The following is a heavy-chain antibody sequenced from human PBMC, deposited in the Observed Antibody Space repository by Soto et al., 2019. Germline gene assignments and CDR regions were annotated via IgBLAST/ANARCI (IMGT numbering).Heavy chain of an antibody. CDR3: AREGAIVVVPAATSTRNNWFDP. Sequence: LRLSGAASGFTFSSYSMNWVRQAPGKGLEWVSSISSSSSYIYYADSVKGRFTISRDNAKNSLYLKMNSLRAEDTAVYYCAREGAIVVVPAATSTRNNWFDPWGQGTLVTVSS. V-gene: IGHV3-21*01. CDR2: ISSSSSYI. J-gene: IGHJ5*02. D-gene: IGHD2-2*01. CDR1: GFTFSSYS.